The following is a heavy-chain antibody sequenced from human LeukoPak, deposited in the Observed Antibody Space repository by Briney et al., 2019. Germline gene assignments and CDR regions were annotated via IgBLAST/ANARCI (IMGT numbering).Heavy chain of an antibody. CDR1: GFTFTSSA. J-gene: IGHJ4*02. V-gene: IGHV1-58*02. CDR2: IVVGSGNT. D-gene: IGHD4-17*01. CDR3: AADFHGDYTFDY. Sequence: ASVKVSCKASGFTFTSSAMQWVQQARGQRLEWIGWIVVGSGNTNYAQKFQERVTITRDMSTGTAYMELSSLRSEDTAVYYCAADFHGDYTFDYWGQGTLVTVSS.